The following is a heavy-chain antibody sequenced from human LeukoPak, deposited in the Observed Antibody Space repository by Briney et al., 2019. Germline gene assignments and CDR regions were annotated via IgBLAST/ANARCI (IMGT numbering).Heavy chain of an antibody. D-gene: IGHD3-22*01. Sequence: ASVKVSCKVSGYTFTSYYMHWVRQAPGQGLELMGMINPSGGSATYAQNFQGRVIMTRDTSTSTVYMELSSLRSEDTAVYYCARGMGYYVSSGYYPFDYWGQGTLVTVSS. CDR2: INPSGGSA. V-gene: IGHV1-46*03. CDR3: ARGMGYYVSSGYYPFDY. CDR1: GYTFTSYY. J-gene: IGHJ4*02.